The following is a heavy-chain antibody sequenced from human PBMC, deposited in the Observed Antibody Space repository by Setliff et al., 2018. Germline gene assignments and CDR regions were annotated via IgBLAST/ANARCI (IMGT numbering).Heavy chain of an antibody. J-gene: IGHJ3*02. CDR3: ARDRYYNSWSGTSITAPHDAFDI. CDR2: INPSGGLT. Sequence: ASVQVSCKASGYTLTNYYMHWVRQAPGQGLEWMGIINPSGGLTRYAQKFQGRVTMTRDTSTSTVYMGVSSLRSEDTAVYYCARDRYYNSWSGTSITAPHDAFDIWGQGTMVTVS. V-gene: IGHV1-46*03. D-gene: IGHD3-3*01. CDR1: GYTLTNYY.